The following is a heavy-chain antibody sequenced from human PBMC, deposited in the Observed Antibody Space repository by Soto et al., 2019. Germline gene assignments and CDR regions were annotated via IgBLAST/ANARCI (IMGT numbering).Heavy chain of an antibody. CDR1: GGPGSNSY. D-gene: IGHD3-22*01. CDR2: SYYTGTH. V-gene: IGHV4-59*02. CDR3: ARDRDRHSSGLPSLDP. J-gene: IGHJ5*02. Sequence: ETLSLTCSVAGGPGSNSYGSLVRHPPGKRLEWIGYSYYTGTHDYNPSLRGRATISVDTSKDQFSLKLTSVTAADTAVYYCARDRDRHSSGLPSLDPWGQGILVTFSS.